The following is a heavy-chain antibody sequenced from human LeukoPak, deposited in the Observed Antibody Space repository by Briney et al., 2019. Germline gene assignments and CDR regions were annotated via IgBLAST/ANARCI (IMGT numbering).Heavy chain of an antibody. CDR2: ISAYNGNT. Sequence: GASVKVSCKASGYTFTSYGISWVRQAPGQGLEWMGWISAYNGNTNYAQKLQGRVTMTTDTSTSTAYMELRSLRSDDTAVYYCARDPLYYDYVWGSYLELSVLDYWGQGTLVTVSS. D-gene: IGHD3-16*02. CDR1: GYTFTSYG. CDR3: ARDPLYYDYVWGSYLELSVLDY. V-gene: IGHV1-18*01. J-gene: IGHJ4*02.